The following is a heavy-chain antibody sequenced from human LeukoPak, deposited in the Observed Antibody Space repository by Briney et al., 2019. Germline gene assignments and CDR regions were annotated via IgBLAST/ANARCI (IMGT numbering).Heavy chain of an antibody. CDR2: IIPIFGTA. D-gene: IGHD6-13*01. CDR3: ARSRIAAHAFDI. CDR1: GGTFSSYA. V-gene: IGHV1-69*01. Sequence: ASVKVSCKASGGTFSSYAISWARQVPGQGLEWMGGIIPIFGTANYAQKFQGRVTITADESTSTAYMELSSLRSEDTAVYYCARSRIAAHAFDIWGQGTMVTVSS. J-gene: IGHJ3*02.